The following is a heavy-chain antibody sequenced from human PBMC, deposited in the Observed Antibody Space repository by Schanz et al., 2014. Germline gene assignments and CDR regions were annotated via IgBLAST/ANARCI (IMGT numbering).Heavy chain of an antibody. CDR1: GFTVSNSY. Sequence: DVQLVDSGGGLVQPGGSLRLSCAASGFTVSNSYIHWVRQAPGKGLEWVSGINWNGGSTGYADSVKGRFTISRDNAKNSLFLQMNSLSAEDTAVYYCAKVAPAATYLDSWGLGTLVTVSS. V-gene: IGHV3-20*04. CDR2: INWNGGST. CDR3: AKVAPAATYLDS. J-gene: IGHJ4*02. D-gene: IGHD2-2*01.